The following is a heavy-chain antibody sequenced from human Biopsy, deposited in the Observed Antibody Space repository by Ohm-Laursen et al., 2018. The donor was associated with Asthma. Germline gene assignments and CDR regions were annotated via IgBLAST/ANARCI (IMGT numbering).Heavy chain of an antibody. CDR3: ARGKTWGRSYYFDY. D-gene: IGHD6-6*01. CDR1: GFTFSRYA. Sequence: SLRLSCAASGFTFSRYAIHWVRQAPGKGLEWVAGIFFDGSNKYYADSVKGRFTISRDNSKDTLYLQVNSLRGDDTAVYYCARGKTWGRSYYFDYWGQGTLVTVSS. J-gene: IGHJ4*02. V-gene: IGHV3-30-3*01. CDR2: IFFDGSNK.